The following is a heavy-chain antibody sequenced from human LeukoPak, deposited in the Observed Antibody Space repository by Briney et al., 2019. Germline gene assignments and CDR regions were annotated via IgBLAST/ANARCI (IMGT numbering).Heavy chain of an antibody. CDR1: GGSFSGYY. V-gene: IGHV4-34*01. CDR2: INHSGST. D-gene: IGHD6-13*01. CDR3: ARLGVAAAGPGIWRFDAFDI. J-gene: IGHJ3*02. Sequence: SETLSLTCAVYGGSFSGYYWSWIRQPPGKGLGWIGEINHSGSTNYNPSLKSRVTISVDTSKNQFSLKLSSVTAADTAVYYCARLGVAAAGPGIWRFDAFDIWGQGTMVTVSS.